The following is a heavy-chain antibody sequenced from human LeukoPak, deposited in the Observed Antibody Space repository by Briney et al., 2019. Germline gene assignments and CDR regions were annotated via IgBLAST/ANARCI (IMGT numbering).Heavy chain of an antibody. CDR1: GFSFSSYG. CDR2: IWYDGSNK. V-gene: IGHV3-33*01. J-gene: IGHJ4*02. Sequence: PGGSLRLSCAASGFSFSSYGMHWVRQAPGKGLEWVTFIWYDGSNKYYADSVKGRFTISRDNSKNTLYLQMNSLRDEDTAVYYCVREGLECSGSSCQRAAFDYWGQGTLVTVSS. D-gene: IGHD2-2*01. CDR3: VREGLECSGSSCQRAAFDY.